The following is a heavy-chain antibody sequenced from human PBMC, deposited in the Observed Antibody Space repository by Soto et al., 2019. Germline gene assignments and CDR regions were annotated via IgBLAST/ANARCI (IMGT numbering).Heavy chain of an antibody. CDR3: ARDPRPPSGWLGFWEYGMDV. D-gene: IGHD3-3*01. J-gene: IGHJ6*02. V-gene: IGHV1-2*02. CDR1: GYTFTGNY. Sequence: VKVSCKASGYTFTGNYIHWVRQAPGQGLERMGWVNPDNGGTTSAEKFQGRVTMTRDTSVTTAYMELYRLTSDDTAVYYCARDPRPPSGWLGFWEYGMDVWGQGTTVTVSS. CDR2: VNPDNGGT.